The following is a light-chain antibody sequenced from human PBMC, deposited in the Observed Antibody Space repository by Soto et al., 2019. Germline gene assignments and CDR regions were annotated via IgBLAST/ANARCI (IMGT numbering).Light chain of an antibody. CDR2: TTY. CDR3: AAWDDSRNGHV. Sequence: QSVLTQPHSVSGTPGQRLTVSCSGSDSNIGSYSVHWFQQLPGTAPKLLISTTYQRPSGVPERFSGSKSGTSASLAISGLQSEDEADYYCAAWDDSRNGHVFGTGTKVTVL. J-gene: IGLJ1*01. V-gene: IGLV1-44*01. CDR1: DSNIGSYS.